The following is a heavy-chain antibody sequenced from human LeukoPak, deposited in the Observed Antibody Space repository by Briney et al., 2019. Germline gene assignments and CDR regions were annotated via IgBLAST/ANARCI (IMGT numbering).Heavy chain of an antibody. CDR3: PSQNPRSCSCTSCGGY. D-gene: IGHD2-2*01. Sequence: PSETLSLTCTASGFSINSSSYYWGWLRQPPGKGLEWSVSIYYSGSSYYNPSMKRLVILSVDTSNNQFFLMLSSMTADDTADYSCPSQNPRSCSCTSCGGYWGQGTPVTVSS. CDR2: IYYSGSS. CDR1: GFSINSSSYY. J-gene: IGHJ4*02. V-gene: IGHV4-39*01.